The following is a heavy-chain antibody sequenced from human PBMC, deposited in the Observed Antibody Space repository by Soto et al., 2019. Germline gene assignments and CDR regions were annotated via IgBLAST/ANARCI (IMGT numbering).Heavy chain of an antibody. V-gene: IGHV3-49*03. Sequence: SLSLTCTASGFTFSDHGLSWIRQAPGRGLEWVGFIRCNGYGGSTASPATVKGRFSVSRDDSNTIAYLQMNRMQSEDTAVYYCASGPRHCSGGSCYSIDYWGQGTLVTVSS. D-gene: IGHD2-15*01. CDR1: GFTFSDHG. CDR2: IRCNGYGGST. CDR3: ASGPRHCSGGSCYSIDY. J-gene: IGHJ4*02.